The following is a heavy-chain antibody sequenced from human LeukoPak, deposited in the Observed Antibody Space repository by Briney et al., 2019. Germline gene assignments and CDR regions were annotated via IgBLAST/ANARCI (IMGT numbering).Heavy chain of an antibody. V-gene: IGHV3-74*01. Sequence: GGSLRLSCAASGFTFSSYWMHWVRQAPGKGLVWVSRINTDGSSTSYADSVKGRFTISRDNAKNTLYLQMNSLRAEDTAVYYCARGPRALVAFDIWGQGTMVTVSS. CDR2: INTDGSST. CDR1: GFTFSSYW. J-gene: IGHJ3*02. CDR3: ARGPRALVAFDI.